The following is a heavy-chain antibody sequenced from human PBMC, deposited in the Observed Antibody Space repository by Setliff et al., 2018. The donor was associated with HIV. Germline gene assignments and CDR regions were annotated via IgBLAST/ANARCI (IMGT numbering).Heavy chain of an antibody. CDR1: GGSFSGYY. D-gene: IGHD3-22*01. J-gene: IGHJ5*02. V-gene: IGHV4-4*09. Sequence: SETLSLTCAVYGGSFSGYYWSWIRQPPGKGLEWIGYINTSGTTNYNPSLKSRVTISVDTSKNQFSLKLSSVTAADTAVYFCARQTYYYDNSGHNWFDPWG. CDR2: INTSGTT. CDR3: ARQTYYYDNSGHNWFDP.